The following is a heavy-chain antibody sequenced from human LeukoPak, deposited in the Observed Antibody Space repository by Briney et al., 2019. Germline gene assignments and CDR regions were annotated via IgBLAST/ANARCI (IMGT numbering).Heavy chain of an antibody. CDR1: GFTFSSYA. D-gene: IGHD5-18*01. J-gene: IGHJ4*02. Sequence: GRSLRLSCAASGFTFSSYAMHWVRQAPGKGLEWVAVISYDGSNKYYADSVKGRFTISRDNSKNTLYLQMNSLRAEDTAVCYCASRAESYSYDDYWGQGTLVTVSS. V-gene: IGHV3-30-3*01. CDR3: ASRAESYSYDDY. CDR2: ISYDGSNK.